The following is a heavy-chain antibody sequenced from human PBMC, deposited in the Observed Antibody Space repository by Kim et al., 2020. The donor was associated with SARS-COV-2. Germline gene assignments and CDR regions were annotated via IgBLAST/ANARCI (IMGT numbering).Heavy chain of an antibody. D-gene: IGHD3-9*01. CDR1: GGSFSGYY. CDR3: AHRYFDWLLSNYYYGMDV. V-gene: IGHV4-34*01. J-gene: IGHJ6*02. CDR2: INHSGST. Sequence: SETLSLTCAVYGGSFSGYYWSWIRQPPGKGLEWIGEINHSGSTNYNPTLKSRVTISVDTSKNQFSLKLSSVTAADTAGYYCAHRYFDWLLSNYYYGMDVWGQGTTVTVSS.